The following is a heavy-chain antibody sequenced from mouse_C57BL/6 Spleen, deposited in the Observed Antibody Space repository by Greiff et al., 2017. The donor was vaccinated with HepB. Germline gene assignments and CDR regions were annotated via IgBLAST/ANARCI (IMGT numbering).Heavy chain of an antibody. V-gene: IGHV1-5*01. CDR2: IYPGNSDT. Sequence: VQLKESGPVLARPGASVKMSCKTSGYTFTSYWMHWVKQRPGQGLEWIGAIYPGNSDTSYNQKFKGKAKLTAVTSASTAYMELSSLTNEDSAVYYCTRSTTTVVAYYFDYWGQGTTLTVSS. D-gene: IGHD1-1*01. CDR1: GYTFTSYW. CDR3: TRSTTTVVAYYFDY. J-gene: IGHJ2*01.